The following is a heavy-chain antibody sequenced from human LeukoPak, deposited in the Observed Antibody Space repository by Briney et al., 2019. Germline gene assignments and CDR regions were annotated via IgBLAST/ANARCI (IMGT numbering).Heavy chain of an antibody. V-gene: IGHV3-66*01. CDR2: IYASGNT. Sequence: GGSLRLSCAASGFSVSGNYMNWVRQAPGKGLEWVSVIYASGNTYYADSVKGRFTISRDNSKNTLYLQMNGLRAEDTAVYYCVRDRGAYYYETGYWGQGTLVTVSS. J-gene: IGHJ4*02. D-gene: IGHD3-22*01. CDR1: GFSVSGNY. CDR3: VRDRGAYYYETGY.